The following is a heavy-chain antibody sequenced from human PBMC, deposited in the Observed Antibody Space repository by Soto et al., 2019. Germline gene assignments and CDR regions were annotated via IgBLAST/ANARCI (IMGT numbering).Heavy chain of an antibody. J-gene: IGHJ6*02. D-gene: IGHD5-12*01. CDR3: AGVATTHYYYGMDV. Sequence: SETLSLTCAVYGGSFSGYYWSWIRQPPGKGLERIGEINHRGSTYYNPSHKSQVTISVDTSKNQFSLKLSSVTAADTVVYYCAGVATTHYYYGMDVWGQGTTVTVSS. CDR2: INHRGST. CDR1: GGSFSGYY. V-gene: IGHV4-34*01.